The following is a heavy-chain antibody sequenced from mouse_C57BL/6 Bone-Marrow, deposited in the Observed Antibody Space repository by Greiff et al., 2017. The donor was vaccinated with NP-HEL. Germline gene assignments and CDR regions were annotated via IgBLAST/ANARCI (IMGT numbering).Heavy chain of an antibody. V-gene: IGHV14-1*01. CDR2: IDPEDGDT. J-gene: IGHJ4*01. D-gene: IGHD2-4*01. CDR3: TTGYYDYDGTDYYAMDY. Sequence: EVQVVESGAELVRPGASVKLSCTASGFNIKDYYMHWVKQRPEQGLEWIGRIDPEDGDTEYAPKFQGKATMTADTSSNTAYLQLSSLTSEDTAVYYCTTGYYDYDGTDYYAMDYWGQGTSVTVSS. CDR1: GFNIKDYY.